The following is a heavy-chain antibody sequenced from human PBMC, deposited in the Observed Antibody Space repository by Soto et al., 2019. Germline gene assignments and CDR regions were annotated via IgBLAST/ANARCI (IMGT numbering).Heavy chain of an antibody. CDR2: IYYSGST. D-gene: IGHD4-17*01. CDR3: ARAGPATVLRAAFDI. J-gene: IGHJ3*02. CDR1: GGSISSSSYY. V-gene: IGHV4-39*01. Sequence: SETLSLTCTVSGGSISSSSYYWGWIRQPPGKGLEWIGSIYYSGSTYYNPSLKSRVTISVDTSKNQFSLKLSSVTAADTAVYYCARAGPATVLRAAFDIWGQGTMVTVSS.